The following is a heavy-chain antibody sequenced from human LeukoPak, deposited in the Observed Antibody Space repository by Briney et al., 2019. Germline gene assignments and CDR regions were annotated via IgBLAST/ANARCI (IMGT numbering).Heavy chain of an antibody. J-gene: IGHJ4*02. D-gene: IGHD3-10*01. CDR3: AKDAPIYGSGSYVHWDY. Sequence: GGSLRLSCAASGFTFSSYEMNWVRQAPGKGLEWVAFIRYDGSNKYYADSVKGRFTISRDNSKNTLYLQMNSLRAEDTAVYYCAKDAPIYGSGSYVHWDYWGQGTLVTVSS. CDR1: GFTFSSYE. V-gene: IGHV3-30*02. CDR2: IRYDGSNK.